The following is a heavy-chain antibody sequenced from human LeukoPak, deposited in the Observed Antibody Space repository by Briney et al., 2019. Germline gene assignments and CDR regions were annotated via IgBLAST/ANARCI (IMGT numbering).Heavy chain of an antibody. J-gene: IGHJ4*02. CDR3: AKDRIAVAGTVDY. V-gene: IGHV3-23*01. CDR1: GFTFSSYA. D-gene: IGHD6-13*01. Sequence: GGSLRLSCAATGFTFSSYAMTWVRQTPGKGLEWVSGISGSGDTTYYADSVKGRFTISRDNSKNTLYLQMNSLRAEDTAIYYCAKDRIAVAGTVDYWGQGTLVTVSS. CDR2: ISGSGDTT.